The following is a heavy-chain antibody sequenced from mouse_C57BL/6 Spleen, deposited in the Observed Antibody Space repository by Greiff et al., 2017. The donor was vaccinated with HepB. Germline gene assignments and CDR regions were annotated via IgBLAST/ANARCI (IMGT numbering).Heavy chain of an antibody. CDR1: GYAFSSSW. CDR3: ARGGYGNYVRYAMDY. Sequence: VQLQQSGPELVKPGASVKISCKASGYAFSSSWMNWVKQRPGKGLEWIGRIYPGDGDTNYNGKFKGKATLTADKSSSTAYMQLSSLTSEDSAVYFCARGGYGNYVRYAMDYWGQGTSVTVSS. J-gene: IGHJ4*01. V-gene: IGHV1-82*01. D-gene: IGHD2-10*02. CDR2: IYPGDGDT.